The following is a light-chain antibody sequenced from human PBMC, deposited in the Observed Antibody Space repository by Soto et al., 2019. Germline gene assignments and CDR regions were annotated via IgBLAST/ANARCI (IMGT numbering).Light chain of an antibody. Sequence: QSVLTQPPSASGIPGQRVTISCSGSRSNIGSNNVNWYQQLPGTAPRLLTFNNHLRPSGVPDRFYGSKSGTSASLAISGLQSEDEGDYYCTAWDDSLDGYVFGTGTKLTV. CDR2: NNH. CDR1: RSNIGSNN. J-gene: IGLJ1*01. V-gene: IGLV1-44*01. CDR3: TAWDDSLDGYV.